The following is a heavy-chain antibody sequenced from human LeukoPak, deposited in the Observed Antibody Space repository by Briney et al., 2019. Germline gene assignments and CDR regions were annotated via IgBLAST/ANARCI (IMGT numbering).Heavy chain of an antibody. CDR3: AKDRGDYYDSSGYYSGGFDI. J-gene: IGHJ3*02. D-gene: IGHD3-22*01. CDR1: GFTFSNYG. CDR2: TSYDGSNK. V-gene: IGHV3-30*18. Sequence: PGGSLRLSCAASGFTFSNYGMHWVRQAPGKGLEWVAVTSYDGSNKFYTDSVKGRFTVSRDNSKNTVSLQMNSLRAEDTALYYCAKDRGDYYDSSGYYSGGFDIWGQGTMVTVSS.